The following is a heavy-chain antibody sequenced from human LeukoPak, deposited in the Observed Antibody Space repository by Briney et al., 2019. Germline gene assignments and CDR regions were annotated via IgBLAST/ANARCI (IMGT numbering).Heavy chain of an antibody. V-gene: IGHV3-53*05. D-gene: IGHD3-10*01. CDR2: IYSGGST. CDR3: ARVGYYSSGPFSYFDY. J-gene: IGHJ4*02. CDR1: GFTVSSNY. Sequence: GGSLRLSCAASGFTVSSNYMSWVRQAPGKGLEWVSVIYSGGSTYYADSVKGRFTISRDRSENTLYLQMNSLRVEDTAVYYCARVGYYSSGPFSYFDYWGQGTLVTVSS.